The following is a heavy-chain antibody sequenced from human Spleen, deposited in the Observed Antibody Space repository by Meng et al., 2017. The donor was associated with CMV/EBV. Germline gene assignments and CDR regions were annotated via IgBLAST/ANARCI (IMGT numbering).Heavy chain of an antibody. Sequence: ASVKVSCKASGYTFTSYDINWVRQATGQGLEWMGWMNPNSGNTGYAQKFQGRVTITTDESTSTAYMELSSLRSEDTAVYYCARDIVVVPAAIRLYYYYGMDVWGQGTTVTVSS. J-gene: IGHJ6*02. CDR2: MNPNSGNT. V-gene: IGHV1-8*03. D-gene: IGHD2-2*01. CDR1: GYTFTSYD. CDR3: ARDIVVVPAAIRLYYYYGMDV.